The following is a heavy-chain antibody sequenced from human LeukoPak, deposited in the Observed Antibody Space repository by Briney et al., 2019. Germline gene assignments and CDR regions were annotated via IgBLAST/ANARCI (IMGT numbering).Heavy chain of an antibody. CDR3: TRVVNGGHFDY. Sequence: PSETLSLTCSVSGASINDYYWTWIRQPPAKGLEWIGYVYHTGTSGYHPSLKSRVAMSLDTSKNQVSLKLSSVTAADTAVYFCTRVVNGGHFDYWGQGTLVTVSS. CDR2: VYHTGTS. D-gene: IGHD2-8*01. CDR1: GASINDYY. J-gene: IGHJ4*02. V-gene: IGHV4-59*01.